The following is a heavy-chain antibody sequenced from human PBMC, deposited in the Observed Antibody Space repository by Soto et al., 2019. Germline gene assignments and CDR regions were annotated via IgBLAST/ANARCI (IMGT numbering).Heavy chain of an antibody. Sequence: PSETLSLTCNVSGGSMISYYWTWIRQSPEKGLEWIGYIYNSGSTKYNPSLKRRVNISVDTSKNQFSLQLNSVTAADTAVYYCARESFPYSISGRGFDYWGPGTLVTVSS. CDR1: GGSMISYY. CDR2: IYNSGST. J-gene: IGHJ4*02. V-gene: IGHV4-59*01. CDR3: ARESFPYSISGRGFDY. D-gene: IGHD6-13*01.